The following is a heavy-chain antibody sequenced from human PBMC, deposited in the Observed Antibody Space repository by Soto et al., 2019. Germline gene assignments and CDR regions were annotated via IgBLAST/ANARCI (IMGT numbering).Heavy chain of an antibody. V-gene: IGHV1-18*01. J-gene: IGHJ6*02. CDR1: GYTFTSYG. CDR3: PSPNGPRTYGESEDYGMDV. Sequence: QVQLVQSGAEVKNPGASVRVSCKASGYTFTSYGISCVRQAPGQGLEWMDRISAYNGNTNYAQKLQGRVTMTTDTNTSTAYMELRSLRAGDTAVYYCPSPNGPRTYGESEDYGMDVWGHVTTVTVSS. CDR2: ISAYNGNT. D-gene: IGHD3-10*01.